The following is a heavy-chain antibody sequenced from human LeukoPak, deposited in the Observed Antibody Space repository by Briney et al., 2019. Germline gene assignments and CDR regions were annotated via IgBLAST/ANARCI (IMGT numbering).Heavy chain of an antibody. D-gene: IGHD6-6*01. V-gene: IGHV4-61*08. CDR3: ARASRRSSNYYYYYMDV. Sequence: SETLSLTCTVSGGSISSGDYYWSWIRQPPGKGLECIGYIYYSGSTNYNPSLKSRVTISVDTSKNQFSLKLSSVTAADTAVYYCARASRRSSNYYYYYMDVWGKGTTVTVSS. CDR2: IYYSGST. J-gene: IGHJ6*03. CDR1: GGSISSGDYY.